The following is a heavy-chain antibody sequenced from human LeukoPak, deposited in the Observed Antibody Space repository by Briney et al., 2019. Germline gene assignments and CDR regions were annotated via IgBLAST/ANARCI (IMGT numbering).Heavy chain of an antibody. V-gene: IGHV4-39*07. CDR1: GGSISSSSYY. CDR3: ARPRRGSGYNWFDP. Sequence: SETLSLTCTVSGGSISSSSYYWGWIRQPPGKGLEWIGSIYYSGSTYYNPSLKSRVTISVDTSKNQFSLKLSSVTAADTAVYYCARPRRGSGYNWFDPWGQGTLVTVSS. D-gene: IGHD3-10*01. J-gene: IGHJ5*02. CDR2: IYYSGST.